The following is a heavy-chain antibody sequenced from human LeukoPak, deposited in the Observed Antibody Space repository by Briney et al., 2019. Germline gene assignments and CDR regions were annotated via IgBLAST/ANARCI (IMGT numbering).Heavy chain of an antibody. V-gene: IGHV3-30*04. J-gene: IGHJ4*02. CDR3: ARGKLLLDY. D-gene: IGHD3-22*01. Sequence: GGSLRLSCAASGFTFSSYAMHWVRQAPGKGLEWVAVISYDGSNKHYADSVKGRFTISRDNSKNTLYLQMNSLRAEDTAVYYCARGKLLLDYWGQGTLVTVSS. CDR2: ISYDGSNK. CDR1: GFTFSSYA.